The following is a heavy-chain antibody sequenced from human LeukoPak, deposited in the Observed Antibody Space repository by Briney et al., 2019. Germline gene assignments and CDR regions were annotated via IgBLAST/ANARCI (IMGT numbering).Heavy chain of an antibody. V-gene: IGHV3-23*01. CDR3: AKQFLQGG. Sequence: RGSLRLSCVASGFTFSNFAMSWVRQAPGKGLEWVSSISAKGGRTFYADFVKGRVSISRDTSTSTLHLQMNSLRAEDSAVYYCAKQFLQGGWGQGTLVTVSS. D-gene: IGHD3-3*01. J-gene: IGHJ4*02. CDR2: ISAKGGRT. CDR1: GFTFSNFA.